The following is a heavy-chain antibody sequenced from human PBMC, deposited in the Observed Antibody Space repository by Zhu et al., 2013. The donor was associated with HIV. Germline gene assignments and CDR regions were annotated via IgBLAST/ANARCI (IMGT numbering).Heavy chain of an antibody. Sequence: QVQLQQWGAGLLKPSETLSLTCAVYGGSFSGYYWSWIRQPPGKGLEWIGEINHSGSTNYNPSLKSRVTISVDTSKNQFSLKLSSVTAADTAVYYCARAPLRSYYYDSSGYYSPGTLDYWGQGTLVTVSS. J-gene: IGHJ4*02. CDR2: INHSGST. V-gene: IGHV4-34*01. CDR1: GGSFSGYY. CDR3: ARAPLRSYYYDSSGYYSPGTLDY. D-gene: IGHD3-22*01.